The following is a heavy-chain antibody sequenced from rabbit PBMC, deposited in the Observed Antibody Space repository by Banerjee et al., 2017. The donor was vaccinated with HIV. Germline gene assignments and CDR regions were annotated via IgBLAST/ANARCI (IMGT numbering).Heavy chain of an antibody. CDR2: INTGSGRA. CDR3: ARIAAGDGWGVFSL. Sequence: QEQLVEYGGDLVQPEGSLTLTCKASGLDFSNSYWICWVRQAPGKGLEWIGCINTGSGRAVYAGWAKGRLASSKTSSYTVTLQMESLTIADTATYFCARIAAGDGWGVFSLWGPGTLVTVS. J-gene: IGHJ4*01. V-gene: IGHV1S45*01. CDR1: GLDFSNSYW. D-gene: IGHD4-1*01.